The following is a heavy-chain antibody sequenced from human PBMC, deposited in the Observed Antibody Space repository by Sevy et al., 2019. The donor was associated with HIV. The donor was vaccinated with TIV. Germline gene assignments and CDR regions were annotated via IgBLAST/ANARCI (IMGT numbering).Heavy chain of an antibody. Sequence: GGSLRLSCTTSGFTFGDYGMSWFRQAPGKGLEWIGFIRSKPYGGATEYAASVKGRFTISRDDSKSIASLRMSSLKTEDTAVYYCSRVPPPRLCSSASCYEGDYYYYGMDVWGQGTTVTVSS. CDR1: GFTFGDYG. CDR3: SRVPPPRLCSSASCYEGDYYYYGMDV. D-gene: IGHD2-2*01. J-gene: IGHJ6*02. CDR2: IRSKPYGGAT. V-gene: IGHV3-49*03.